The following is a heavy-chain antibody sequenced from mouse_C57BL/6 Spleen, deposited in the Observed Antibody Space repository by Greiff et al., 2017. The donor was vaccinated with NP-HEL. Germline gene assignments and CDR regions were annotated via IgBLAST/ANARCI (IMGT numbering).Heavy chain of an antibody. CDR2: ISYSGST. CDR3: AREDYYVPFAY. D-gene: IGHD1-1*01. CDR1: GYSITSGYD. V-gene: IGHV3-1*01. J-gene: IGHJ3*01. Sequence: EVQLQQSGPGMVKPSQSLSLTCTVTGYSITSGYDWHWIRHFPGNKLEWMGYISYSGSTNYNPSLKSRISITHDTSKNHFFLKLNSVTTEDTATYYCAREDYYVPFAYWGQGTLVTVSA.